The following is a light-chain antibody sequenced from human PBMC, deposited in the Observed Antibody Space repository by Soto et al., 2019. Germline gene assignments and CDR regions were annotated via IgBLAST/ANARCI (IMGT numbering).Light chain of an antibody. J-gene: IGKJ2*01. CDR3: QQYGSSPAT. Sequence: EIVLTQSPGTLSLSPGERATLSCRASQSVSSSYLAWYQQKPGQAPRLLIYGASSRATGTPDRSSGSGSGTDFALTISRLEPEDFAVYYCQQYGSSPATFGQGPKLEIK. CDR2: GAS. CDR1: QSVSSSY. V-gene: IGKV3-20*01.